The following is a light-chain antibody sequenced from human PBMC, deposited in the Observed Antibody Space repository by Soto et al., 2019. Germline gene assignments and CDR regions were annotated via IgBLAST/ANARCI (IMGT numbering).Light chain of an antibody. V-gene: IGKV3-15*01. CDR2: SAS. Sequence: EIVMTQSPATLSVSPGGRATLSCRASQSISDTLAWYQQKPGQAPRLLIYSASRGATGFPARFSGSGSGTEFTLSISSLQSEDFAVYYCKQYKEWPPFTFAQGTRLEIK. CDR3: KQYKEWPPFT. CDR1: QSISDT. J-gene: IGKJ5*01.